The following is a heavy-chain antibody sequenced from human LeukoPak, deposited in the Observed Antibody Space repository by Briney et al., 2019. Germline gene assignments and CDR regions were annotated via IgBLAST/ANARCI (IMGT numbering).Heavy chain of an antibody. V-gene: IGHV3-23*01. D-gene: IGHD3-22*01. CDR2: ISGSGGST. CDR1: GFTFSSYA. J-gene: IGHJ3*02. CDR3: ASHRVCYYDSSGYYYPDAFDI. Sequence: GGSLRLSCAASGFTFSSYAMSWVRQAPGKGLEWVSAISGSGGSTYYADSVKGRFTISRDNSKNTLYLQMNSLRAEDTAVYYCASHRVCYYDSSGYYYPDAFDIWGQGTMVTVSS.